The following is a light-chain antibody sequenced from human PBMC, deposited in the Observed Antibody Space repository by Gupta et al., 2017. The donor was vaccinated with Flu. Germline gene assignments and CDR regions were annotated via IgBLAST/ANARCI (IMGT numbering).Light chain of an antibody. V-gene: IGKV4-1*01. Sequence: SLGERATINCKSSQSVLYSATNKNYLAWYQQKSGQPPKLLIYWASTRESGVPDRFSGSGSGTDFTLTISSLQAEDVAVYYCQQYYGTPYTFGQGTKLEIK. CDR2: WAS. CDR3: QQYYGTPYT. J-gene: IGKJ2*01. CDR1: QSVLYSATNKNY.